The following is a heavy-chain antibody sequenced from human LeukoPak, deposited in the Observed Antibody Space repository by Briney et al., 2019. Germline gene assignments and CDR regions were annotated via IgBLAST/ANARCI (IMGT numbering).Heavy chain of an antibody. CDR3: ARAIAVSRVGALGY. CDR2: INPNSGGT. V-gene: IGHV1-2*02. CDR1: GYTFTGYY. Sequence: ASVKVSCKASGYTFTGYYMHWVRQAPGQGLEWMGWINPNSGGTNYAQKFQGRVTMTRDTPISTAYMELSRLRSDDTAVYYWARAIAVSRVGALGYWGQGTLVTVSS. D-gene: IGHD1-26*01. J-gene: IGHJ4*02.